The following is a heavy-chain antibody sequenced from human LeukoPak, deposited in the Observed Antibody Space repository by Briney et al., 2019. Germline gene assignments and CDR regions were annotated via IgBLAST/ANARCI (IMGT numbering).Heavy chain of an antibody. J-gene: IGHJ4*02. Sequence: SETLSLTCTVSGGSISGYYWSWIRQPPGKGLEWIGEINHSGSTNYNPSLKSRVTISVDASKNQFSLKLSSVTAADTAVYYCARSRLHPIIFDYWGQGTLVTVSS. V-gene: IGHV4-34*01. CDR3: ARSRLHPIIFDY. CDR2: INHSGST. CDR1: GGSISGYY. D-gene: IGHD5-24*01.